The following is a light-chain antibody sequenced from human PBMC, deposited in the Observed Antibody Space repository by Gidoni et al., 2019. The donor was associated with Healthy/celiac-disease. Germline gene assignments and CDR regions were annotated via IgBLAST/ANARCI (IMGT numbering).Light chain of an antibody. CDR2: LDS. J-gene: IGKJ3*01. CDR3: MQALQTAFT. V-gene: IGKV2-28*01. CDR1: QSLLHSNGYNY. Sequence: DIVMTQSPLSLPVPPGEPASISCRSSQSLLHSNGYNYLDWYLQKPGQSPQLLIYLDSNRASGVPDRFSGSGSGTDFTLKISRVEAEDVGVYYCMQALQTAFTFXPXTKVDIK.